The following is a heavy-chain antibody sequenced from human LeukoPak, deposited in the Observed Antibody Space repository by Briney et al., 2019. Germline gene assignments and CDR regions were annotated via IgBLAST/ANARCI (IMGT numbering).Heavy chain of an antibody. V-gene: IGHV4-59*08. CDR1: GGSISSYY. CDR3: ARHVRSNYYDSSGYLAQEY. J-gene: IGHJ4*02. D-gene: IGHD3-22*01. CDR2: IYDSGST. Sequence: SETLSLTCTVSGGSISSYYWSWIRQPPGKGLEWIGYIYDSGSTNYNPSLKSRVTISVGTSKNQFSLKLSSVTAADTAVYYCARHVRSNYYDSSGYLAQEYWGQGTLVTVSS.